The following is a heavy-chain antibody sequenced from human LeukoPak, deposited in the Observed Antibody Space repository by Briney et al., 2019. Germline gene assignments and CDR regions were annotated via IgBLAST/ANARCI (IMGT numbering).Heavy chain of an antibody. CDR2: IYTSGST. Sequence: SETLSLTCTVSGGFISSYYWSWIRQPAGKGLEWIGRIYTSGSTNYNPSLKSRVTMSVDTSKNQFSLKLSSVTAADTAVYYCARVRTGYCSSTSCRGWFDPWGQGTLVTVSS. V-gene: IGHV4-4*07. CDR3: ARVRTGYCSSTSCRGWFDP. CDR1: GGFISSYY. D-gene: IGHD2-2*01. J-gene: IGHJ5*02.